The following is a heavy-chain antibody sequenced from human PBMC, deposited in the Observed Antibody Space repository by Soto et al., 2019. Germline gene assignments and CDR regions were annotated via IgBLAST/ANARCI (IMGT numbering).Heavy chain of an antibody. CDR3: ARDYTGRGYFDH. V-gene: IGHV1-18*04. D-gene: IGHD2-8*02. CDR1: GYTFINYD. Sequence: ASVKASGKGSGYTFINYDISWVRQAPGQGLEWLGWINTYSDRTNYAQEFQGRVSMTTEKSTSTVYMELRSLRSGDTALYYCARDYTGRGYFDHWGQGSLVTVSS. J-gene: IGHJ4*02. CDR2: INTYSDRT.